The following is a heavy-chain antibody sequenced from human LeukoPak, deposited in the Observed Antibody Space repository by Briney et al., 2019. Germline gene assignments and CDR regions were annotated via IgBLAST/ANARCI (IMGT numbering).Heavy chain of an antibody. CDR1: GFTFSSYW. J-gene: IGHJ4*02. CDR3: ARDLGNYYGSGSYPPDY. Sequence: PGGSLRLSCAASGFTFSSYWMSWVRQAPGKGLEWVAVIWYDGSNKYYADSVKGRFTISRDNSKNTLYLQMNSLRAEDTAVYYCARDLGNYYGSGSYPPDYWGQGTLVTVSS. CDR2: IWYDGSNK. V-gene: IGHV3-33*08. D-gene: IGHD3-10*01.